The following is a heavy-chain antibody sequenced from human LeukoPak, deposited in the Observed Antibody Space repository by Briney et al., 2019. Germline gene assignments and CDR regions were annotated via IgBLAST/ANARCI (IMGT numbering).Heavy chain of an antibody. J-gene: IGHJ4*02. V-gene: IGHV4-59*01. D-gene: IGHD5-24*01. CDR2: IYYSGST. Sequence: PSETLSLTCTVSGGSISSYYWSWIRQPPGKGLEWIGYIYYSGSTNYNPSLKSRVTIPVDTSKNQFSLKLSSVTAADTAVYYCARRDGYFDYWGQGTLVTVSS. CDR1: GGSISSYY. CDR3: ARRDGYFDY.